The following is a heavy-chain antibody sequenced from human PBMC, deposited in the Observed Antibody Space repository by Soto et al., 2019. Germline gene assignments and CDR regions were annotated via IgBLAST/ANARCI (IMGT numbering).Heavy chain of an antibody. CDR3: ARSIDFWSGYYNGFDY. J-gene: IGHJ4*02. CDR1: GYSISSGYY. CDR2: IYHSGST. Sequence: SETLSLTCAVAGYSISSGYYWGWIRQPPGKGLEWIGSIYHSGSTYYNPSLKSRVTIPLDTSKNQFSLKLSSVTAADTAVYYCARSIDFWSGYYNGFDYWGQGTLVTASS. D-gene: IGHD3-3*01. V-gene: IGHV4-38-2*01.